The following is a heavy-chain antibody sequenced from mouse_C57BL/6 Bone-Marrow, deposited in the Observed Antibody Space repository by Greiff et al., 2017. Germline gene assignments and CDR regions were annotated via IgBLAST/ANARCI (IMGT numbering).Heavy chain of an antibody. V-gene: IGHV14-4*01. CDR1: GFNIKDAY. D-gene: IGHD2-2*01. Sequence: VQLQQSGAELVRPGASVKLSCTASGFNIKDAYMHWVKQRPEQGLEWIGWIDPENGDTEYASKFQGKAPITADTSSNTAYLQLSSLTSEDTAVYYCTVYGYFLFDYWGQGTTLTVSS. CDR3: TVYGYFLFDY. CDR2: IDPENGDT. J-gene: IGHJ2*01.